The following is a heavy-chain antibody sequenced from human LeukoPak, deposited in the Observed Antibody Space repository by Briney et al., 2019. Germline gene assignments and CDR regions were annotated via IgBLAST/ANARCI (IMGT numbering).Heavy chain of an antibody. D-gene: IGHD3-10*01. V-gene: IGHV3-11*06. CDR1: GFTFSDYY. CDR2: ISSSSSYT. J-gene: IGHJ3*02. Sequence: GGSLRLSCAASGFTFSDYYMSWIRQAPGKGLEWVSYISSSSSYTNYADSVKGRFTIFRDNAKNSLYLQMNSLRAEDTAVYYCARRAMVRGVMNAFDIWGQGTMVTVSS. CDR3: ARRAMVRGVMNAFDI.